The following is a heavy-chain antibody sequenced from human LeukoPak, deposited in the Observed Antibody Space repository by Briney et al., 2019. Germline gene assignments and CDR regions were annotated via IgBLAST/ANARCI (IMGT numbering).Heavy chain of an antibody. D-gene: IGHD6-13*01. J-gene: IGHJ4*02. V-gene: IGHV4-38-2*01. CDR3: ARSKSSSWYFDY. CDR2: IYHSGST. Sequence: SETLSLTCAVSGYSISSGYYWGWIRQPPGKGLEWIGSIYHSGSTYYNPSLMSRVTISVDTPKNQFSLRLSSVTAADTAVYYCARSKSSSWYFDYWGQGTLVPVSS. CDR1: GYSISSGYY.